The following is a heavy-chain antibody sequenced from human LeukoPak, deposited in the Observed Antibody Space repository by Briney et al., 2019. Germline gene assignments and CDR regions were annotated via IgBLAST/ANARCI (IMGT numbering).Heavy chain of an antibody. CDR3: AKKVVVGATSPYSDFQD. D-gene: IGHD1-26*01. CDR2: ISGSGVTT. V-gene: IGHV3-23*01. J-gene: IGHJ1*01. Sequence: PGGSLRLSCLTSGFTLSTNAMSWVRQAPGKGLEWISAISGSGVTTHYAGSVKGRFSISRDNSKNTLYLQMNSLRAEDTALYYCAKKVVVGATSPYSDFQDWGQGTLVTVSS. CDR1: GFTLSTNA.